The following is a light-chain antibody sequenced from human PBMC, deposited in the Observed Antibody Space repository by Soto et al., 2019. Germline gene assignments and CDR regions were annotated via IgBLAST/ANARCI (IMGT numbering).Light chain of an antibody. CDR2: AAS. J-gene: IGKJ3*01. CDR1: QSISIY. CDR3: QQSYDTPRFT. V-gene: IGKV1-39*01. Sequence: DIQMTQSPSSLSASLGDRVTITCRASQSISIYLNWYQQKPGKAPKLLIYAASSLQGGVPSRFTGSGSGTDFTLTISSLQPEDFATYYCQQSYDTPRFTFGPGTKWIS.